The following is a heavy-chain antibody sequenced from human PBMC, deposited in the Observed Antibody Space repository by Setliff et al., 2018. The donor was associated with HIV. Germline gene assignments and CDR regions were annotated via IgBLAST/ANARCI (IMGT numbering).Heavy chain of an antibody. V-gene: IGHV4-61*02. D-gene: IGHD2-15*01. CDR2: IYSSGST. Sequence: NPSETLSLTCTVSGGSISSGRYYWSWIRQPAGKGLEWIGRIYSSGSTNYNPSLKSRVKMSLDTSKNQFSLKLSSVTAADTAVYFCARDPYCSGDGCFRYYQHWGRGTLVTVSS. CDR1: GGSISSGRYY. CDR3: ARDPYCSGDGCFRYYQH. J-gene: IGHJ1*01.